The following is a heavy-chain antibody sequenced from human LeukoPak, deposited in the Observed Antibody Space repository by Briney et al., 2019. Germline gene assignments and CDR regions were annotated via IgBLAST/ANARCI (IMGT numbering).Heavy chain of an antibody. D-gene: IGHD3-3*01. Sequence: GGSLRLSCAASGFTFSTYSMNWVRQAPGKGLEWVSFITSGGRTKYYADSVKGRFTISRDNSKNTLYLQMNSLRAEDTAVYYCAKDSAPRRITIFRYWGQGTLVTVSS. CDR3: AKDSAPRRITIFRY. CDR2: ITSGGRTK. CDR1: GFTFSTYS. V-gene: IGHV3-48*01. J-gene: IGHJ4*02.